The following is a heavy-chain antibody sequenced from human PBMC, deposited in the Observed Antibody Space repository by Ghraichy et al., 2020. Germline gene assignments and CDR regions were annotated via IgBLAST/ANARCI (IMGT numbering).Heavy chain of an antibody. D-gene: IGHD4-23*01. J-gene: IGHJ4*02. CDR1: GATVSSNY. CDR2: IYSGGST. Sequence: GESLNISCAVSGATVSSNYMSWVRQAPGKGLEWVSVIYSGGSTYYADSVKGRFTISRDNSKNTLYLQMNSLRAEDTAVYYCARDFGGLWGQGTLVTVSS. CDR3: ARDFGGL. V-gene: IGHV3-66*01.